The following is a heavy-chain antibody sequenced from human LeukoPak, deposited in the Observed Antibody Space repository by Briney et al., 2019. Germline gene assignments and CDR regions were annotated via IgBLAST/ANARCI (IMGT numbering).Heavy chain of an antibody. J-gene: IGHJ4*02. D-gene: IGHD1-1*01. CDR3: AKVDYWSPENYFDS. V-gene: IGHV3-23*01. Sequence: GESLKISCVASGFPFRSYAMTWVRQTPGKGLESVSVITDDEDTYYADSVKGRFTISRDNSQNTVFLQMNSLRVEDTAVYYCAKVDYWSPENYFDSWGQGTLVTVSS. CDR1: GFPFRSYA. CDR2: ITDDEDT.